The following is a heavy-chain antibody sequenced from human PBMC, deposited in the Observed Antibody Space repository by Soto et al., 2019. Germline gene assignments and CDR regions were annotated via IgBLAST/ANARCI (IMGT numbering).Heavy chain of an antibody. CDR3: ANDRLRAGGLVPSPLDAFDF. CDR1: GFRFSSFA. V-gene: IGHV3-30*18. D-gene: IGHD6-19*01. CDR2: MSNNGTKK. Sequence: HPGGSLRLSCETSGFRFSSFAMHWVRQAPGRGLEWVAVMSNNGTKKFYADSVKGRFIISRDNSKNTLYLQMISLRMEDTAVYYCANDRLRAGGLVPSPLDAFDFWGRGTMVTVSS. J-gene: IGHJ3*01.